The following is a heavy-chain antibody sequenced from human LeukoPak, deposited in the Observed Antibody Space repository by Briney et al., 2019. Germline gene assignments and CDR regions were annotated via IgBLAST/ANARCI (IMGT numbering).Heavy chain of an antibody. Sequence: SETLSLTCAVYGGSFSGYYWSWIRQSPGKGLEWIGYVYDSGRTDYNPSLKSRVTISVDTSKNQFSLKLSSVTAADTAVYYCARLVRWFDPWGQGTLVTVSS. CDR3: ARLVRWFDP. D-gene: IGHD2-21*01. CDR2: VYDSGRT. CDR1: GGSFSGYY. J-gene: IGHJ5*02. V-gene: IGHV4-59*01.